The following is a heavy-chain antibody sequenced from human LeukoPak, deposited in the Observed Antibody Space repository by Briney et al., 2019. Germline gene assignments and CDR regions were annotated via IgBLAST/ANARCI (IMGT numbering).Heavy chain of an antibody. D-gene: IGHD6-13*01. CDR3: ARRRIAAAGGFDY. CDR1: GGSFSGYY. CDR2: INHSGSN. V-gene: IGHV4-34*01. J-gene: IGHJ4*02. Sequence: SETLSLTCAVYGGSFSGYYWSWVRQPPGKGLEWVGEINHSGSNNYNPSLKRRVTISVDNSKNQFSLKLSSVTAADTAVYYCARRRIAAAGGFDYWGQGTLVTVSS.